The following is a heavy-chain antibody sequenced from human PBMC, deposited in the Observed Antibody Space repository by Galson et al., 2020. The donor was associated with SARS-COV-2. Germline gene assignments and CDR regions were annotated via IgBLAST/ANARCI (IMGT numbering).Heavy chain of an antibody. V-gene: IGHV3-74*01. CDR3: VRDVVLVLDAFDM. CDR1: GFSFSSHW. J-gene: IGHJ3*02. D-gene: IGHD2-21*01. Sequence: GESLKISCVASGFSFSSHWMHWVRQAPGKGLVWVSRISSDGRTTNYADSEKGRFTISRDNAKNMVYLQMNSLRAEDTAMYYCVRDVVLVLDAFDMWGQGTMVTVAA. CDR2: ISSDGRTT.